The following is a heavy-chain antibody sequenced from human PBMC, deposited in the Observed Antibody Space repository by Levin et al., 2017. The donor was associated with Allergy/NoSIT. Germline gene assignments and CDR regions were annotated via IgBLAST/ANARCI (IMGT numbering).Heavy chain of an antibody. CDR2: IKSKTDGGTT. CDR1: GFTFSNAW. J-gene: IGHJ5*02. V-gene: IGHV3-15*01. D-gene: IGHD3-10*01. Sequence: GGSLRLSCAASGFTFSNAWMSWVRQAPGKGLEWVGRIKSKTDGGTTDYAAPVKGRFTISRDDSKNTLYLQMNSLKTEDTAVYYCTIQGRLWFGEPWFDPWGQGTLVTVSS. CDR3: TIQGRLWFGEPWFDP.